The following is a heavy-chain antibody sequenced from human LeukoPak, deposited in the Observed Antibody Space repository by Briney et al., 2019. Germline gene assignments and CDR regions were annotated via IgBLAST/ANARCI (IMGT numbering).Heavy chain of an antibody. CDR1: GGSISSSSYY. Sequence: SETLSLTCTVSGGSISSSSYYWVWIRQPPGKGLEWIGSIYYSGNTYYNPSLKSRVSISLDTSKNQFSLKLGSVTAADTAVYYCARRYYYDSSGRDPFDCWGQGTLVTVSS. D-gene: IGHD3-22*01. J-gene: IGHJ4*02. CDR2: IYYSGNT. CDR3: ARRYYYDSSGRDPFDC. V-gene: IGHV4-39*01.